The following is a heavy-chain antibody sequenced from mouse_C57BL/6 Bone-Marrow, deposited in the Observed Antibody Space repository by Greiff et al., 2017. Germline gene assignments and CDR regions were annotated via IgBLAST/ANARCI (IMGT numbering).Heavy chain of an antibody. CDR2: ISYSGST. V-gene: IGHV3-1*01. CDR1: GYSITSGYD. J-gene: IGHJ1*03. D-gene: IGHD1-1*01. Sequence: EVKLVESGPGMVKPSQSLSLTCTVTGYSITSGYDWHWIRPFPGNKLEWMGYISYSGSTNYNPSLKSRISITHDTSKNHFFLKLNTVTTEDTAAYYCAGGADYYGSSYGWDFDVWGTGTTVTVSS. CDR3: AGGADYYGSSYGWDFDV.